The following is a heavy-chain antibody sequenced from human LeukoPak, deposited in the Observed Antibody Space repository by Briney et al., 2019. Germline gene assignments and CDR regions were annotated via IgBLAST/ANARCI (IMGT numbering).Heavy chain of an antibody. CDR2: ISGSGGSA. Sequence: GGSLRLSCAASGFTFSSYAMSWVRQAPGKGLEWVSAISGSGGSAYYADSVKGRFTISRDNSKNTLYLQMNSLRAEDTAVYYCANYWTTGTPTFAFDYWGQGTLVTVSS. D-gene: IGHD1-1*01. CDR1: GFTFSSYA. V-gene: IGHV3-23*01. J-gene: IGHJ4*02. CDR3: ANYWTTGTPTFAFDY.